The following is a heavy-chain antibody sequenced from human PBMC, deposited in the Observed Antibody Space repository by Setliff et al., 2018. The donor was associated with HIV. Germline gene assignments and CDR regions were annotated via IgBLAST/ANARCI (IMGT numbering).Heavy chain of an antibody. J-gene: IGHJ6*02. CDR3: AKDYDFWSGYLYYYYGMDV. D-gene: IGHD3-3*01. CDR1: GFTFSRYA. CDR2: ISGSSEST. V-gene: IGHV3-23*01. Sequence: GGSLRLSCAASGFTFSRYAMTWVRQAPGKGLEWLSVISGSSESTHYADSVKGRFTISRDNSKNTLYLQINSLRAEDTAVYYCAKDYDFWSGYLYYYYGMDVWGQGTTVTVSS.